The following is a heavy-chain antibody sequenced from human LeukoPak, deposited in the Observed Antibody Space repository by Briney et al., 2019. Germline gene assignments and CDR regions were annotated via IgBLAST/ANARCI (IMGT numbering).Heavy chain of an antibody. Sequence: PGGSLRLSCLASGFIFNSYTMNWVREAPGKGREWVSTISPGVSGYTWYAESVKGRFTISRDNPENSLYLQMDSLRADDTAVYYCVRDVSRRIGMDVWGQGTTVTVSS. CDR3: VRDVSRRIGMDV. J-gene: IGHJ6*02. V-gene: IGHV3-21*06. CDR2: ISPGVSGYT. D-gene: IGHD2/OR15-2a*01. CDR1: GFIFNSYT.